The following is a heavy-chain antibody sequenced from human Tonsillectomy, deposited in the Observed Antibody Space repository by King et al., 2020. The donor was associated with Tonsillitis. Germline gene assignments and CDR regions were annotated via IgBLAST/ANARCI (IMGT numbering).Heavy chain of an antibody. Sequence: VQLVESGGGVVQPGGSLRLSCAASGFTFSTYGMHWVRQAPGKGLEWVAFIRYDGSNKYYADSVKGRFTISRDNSKNTLYLQMNSLRAEDTAVYYCAKDISATWFGEFGGDYYSDGMDVWGQGTTVTVSS. CDR3: AKDISATWFGEFGGDYYSDGMDV. CDR2: IRYDGSNK. D-gene: IGHD3-10*01. V-gene: IGHV3-30*02. J-gene: IGHJ6*02. CDR1: GFTFSTYG.